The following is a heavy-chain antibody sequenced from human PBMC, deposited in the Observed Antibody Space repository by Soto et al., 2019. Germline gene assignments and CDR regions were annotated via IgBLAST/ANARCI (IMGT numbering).Heavy chain of an antibody. D-gene: IGHD3-10*02. Sequence: GSLRLCCAAPVFTVSDYYMSWIRQAPGKGLEWLSYSSNSGTYTRYADSVKGRFSISRDNAKNSLFLQINSLRGEDTAIYYCARSGDNYNVLDYWGQGTPVTVSS. J-gene: IGHJ4*02. V-gene: IGHV3-11*06. CDR2: SSNSGTYT. CDR3: ARSGDNYNVLDY. CDR1: VFTVSDYY.